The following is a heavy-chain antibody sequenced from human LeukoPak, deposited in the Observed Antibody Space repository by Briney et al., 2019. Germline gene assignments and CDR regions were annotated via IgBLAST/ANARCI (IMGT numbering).Heavy chain of an antibody. CDR1: GFTFSSYA. D-gene: IGHD3-22*01. CDR3: ARDYYDRSGYYYGQN. Sequence: GGSLRLSCAASGFTFSSYAMHWVRQAPGKGLECVAVISYDGDNKYYADSVKGRFTISRDNSKNTLYLQMNSLRAEDTAIYYCARDYYDRSGYYYGQNWGQGTLVTVSS. V-gene: IGHV3-30-3*01. CDR2: ISYDGDNK. J-gene: IGHJ4*02.